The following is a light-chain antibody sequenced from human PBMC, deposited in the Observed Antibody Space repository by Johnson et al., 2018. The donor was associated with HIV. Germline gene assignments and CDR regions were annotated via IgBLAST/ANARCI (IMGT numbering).Light chain of an antibody. V-gene: IGLV1-51*02. J-gene: IGLJ1*01. CDR1: SSNIGNNY. CDR3: GTWDSTLSAGGV. CDR2: ENN. Sequence: QLVLTQPPSVSAAPGQKVTISCSGSSSNIGNNYVSWYQQLPGTAPKLLIYENNKRPSGIPDRFSGSKSGTSATLDITGLQTGDEAGYYCGTWDSTLSAGGVFGTGTKVTVL.